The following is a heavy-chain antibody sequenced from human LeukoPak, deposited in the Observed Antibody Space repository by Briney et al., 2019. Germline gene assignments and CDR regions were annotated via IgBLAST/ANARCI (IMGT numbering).Heavy chain of an antibody. V-gene: IGHV5-51*01. CDR3: VRTDRTGDPLDY. J-gene: IGHJ4*02. D-gene: IGHD7-27*01. CDR1: GYRFTNYW. Sequence: GESLKISCEVSGYRFTNYWIGWGRPMPGKGLEWMGIIYPGDSDTQYSPSFQGQVTISADKSISTAYLRWSSLKASDTAMYYCVRTDRTGDPLDYWGQGTLVTVSS. CDR2: IYPGDSDT.